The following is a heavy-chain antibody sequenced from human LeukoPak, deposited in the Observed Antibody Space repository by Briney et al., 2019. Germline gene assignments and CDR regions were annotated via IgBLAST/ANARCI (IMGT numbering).Heavy chain of an antibody. V-gene: IGHV3-49*04. CDR2: IRRRAYGGAA. Sequence: GQSLILSCTTSGFAFDGFAMSWVRQPAGKGLEWVGFIRRRAYGGAAEYAASVKGRFIISRDDSKGIAYLQMNSLKTEDTAVYYCSRNGLVDFDYWGQGSRVIVSP. CDR1: GFAFDGFA. CDR3: SRNGLVDFDY. J-gene: IGHJ4*02.